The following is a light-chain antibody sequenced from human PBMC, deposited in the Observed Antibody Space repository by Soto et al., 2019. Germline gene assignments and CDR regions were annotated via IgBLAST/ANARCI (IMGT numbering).Light chain of an antibody. V-gene: IGKV1-5*03. CDR1: QSISSW. J-gene: IGKJ1*01. CDR2: KAS. Sequence: DIQMTQSPSTLSASVGVRVTITCRASQSISSWLAWYQQKPGKAPKLLIYKASSLESGVPSRFSGSGSGTEFTLTISSLQPYDFATYYCQQYNSYPTFGQGTKVEIK. CDR3: QQYNSYPT.